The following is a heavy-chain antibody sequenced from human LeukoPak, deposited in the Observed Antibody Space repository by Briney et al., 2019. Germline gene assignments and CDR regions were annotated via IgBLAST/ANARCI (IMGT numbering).Heavy chain of an antibody. Sequence: PSDTLSLPCTVSGGSITTYYWSWIRQSPGKGLEWIGYIPYSGSGSTHYTPSPESRVTISVDTSKSQFSLKLSSVTAADTAVYYCARGGVWDFDSWGQGTLVTVSS. J-gene: IGHJ4*02. D-gene: IGHD2-8*01. CDR1: GGSITTYY. CDR3: ARGGVWDFDS. V-gene: IGHV4-59*07. CDR2: IPYSGSGST.